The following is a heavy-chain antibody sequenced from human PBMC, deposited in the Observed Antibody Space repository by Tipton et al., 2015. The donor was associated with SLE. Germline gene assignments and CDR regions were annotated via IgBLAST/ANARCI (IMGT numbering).Heavy chain of an antibody. CDR1: GVSISTYY. Sequence: TLSLTCSVSGVSISTYYWSWIRQSPGKGLEWIGFFYFSGSSQYNPSLKSRVAISADTSNNQFSLELRSVTAADTAVYYCARDGYCSTSNCRTSGYMDVWGKGTMVNVSS. CDR2: FYFSGSS. D-gene: IGHD2-2*01. CDR3: ARDGYCSTSNCRTSGYMDV. V-gene: IGHV4-59*01. J-gene: IGHJ6*03.